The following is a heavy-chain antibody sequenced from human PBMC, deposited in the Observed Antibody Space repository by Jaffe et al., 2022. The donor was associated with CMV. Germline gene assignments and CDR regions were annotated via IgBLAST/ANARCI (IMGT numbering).Heavy chain of an antibody. CDR2: INHSGST. CDR1: GGSFSGYY. D-gene: IGHD3-10*01. V-gene: IGHV4-34*01. CDR3: ARALGWRGAYYYGSGSALGHYYYYMDV. J-gene: IGHJ6*03. Sequence: QVQLQQWGAGLLKPSETLSLTCAVYGGSFSGYYWSWIRQPPGKGLEWIGEINHSGSTNYNPSLKSRVTISVDTSKNQFSLKLSSVTAADTAVYYCARALGWRGAYYYGSGSALGHYYYYMDVWGKGTTVTVSS.